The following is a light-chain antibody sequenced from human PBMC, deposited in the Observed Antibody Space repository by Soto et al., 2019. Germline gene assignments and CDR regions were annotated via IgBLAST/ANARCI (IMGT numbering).Light chain of an antibody. V-gene: IGKV1-5*03. CDR2: KAS. J-gene: IGKJ4*01. Sequence: IQMNQSPSTLSASVGDRVTITCRASQSITSWLAWYQQKPGKAPKLLIYKASRLESRVPSKFSGSGSGTEFTLTISSLQPHGFASYYCQQYNSYPTFGGGTKVEIK. CDR1: QSITSW. CDR3: QQYNSYPT.